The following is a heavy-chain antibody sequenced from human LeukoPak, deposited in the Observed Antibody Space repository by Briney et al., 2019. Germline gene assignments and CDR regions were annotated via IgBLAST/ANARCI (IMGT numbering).Heavy chain of an antibody. CDR3: ARHSGWLRVFDY. D-gene: IGHD6-19*01. V-gene: IGHV4-59*08. CDR2: IYYSGST. J-gene: IGHJ4*02. CDR1: GGSISGYY. Sequence: PSETLSLTCTVSGGSISGYYWSWIRQPPGKGLEWIGYIYYSGSTNYNPSLKSRVTISVDTSENQFSLKLRSVTAADTAIYYCARHSGWLRVFDYWGQGTLVTVSS.